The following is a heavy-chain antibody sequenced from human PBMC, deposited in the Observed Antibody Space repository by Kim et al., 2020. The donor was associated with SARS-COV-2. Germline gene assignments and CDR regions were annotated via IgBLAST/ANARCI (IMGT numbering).Heavy chain of an antibody. CDR3: ARVWVDDYGGNSEPRGAFDY. Sequence: SETLSLTCTVSGGSISSYYWSWIRQPPGKGLEWIGYIYYSGSTNYNPSLKSRVTISVDTSKNLFSLKLSSVTAADTAVYYCARVWVDDYGGNSEPRGAFDYWGQGTLVTVSS. CDR2: IYYSGST. CDR1: GGSISSYY. V-gene: IGHV4-59*13. D-gene: IGHD4-17*01. J-gene: IGHJ4*02.